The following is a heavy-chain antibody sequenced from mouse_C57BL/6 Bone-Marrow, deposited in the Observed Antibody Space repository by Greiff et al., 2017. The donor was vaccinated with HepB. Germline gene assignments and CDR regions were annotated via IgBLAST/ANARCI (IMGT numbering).Heavy chain of an antibody. CDR3: AAHGYYRAWFAY. CDR1: GFTFTDYY. D-gene: IGHD2-3*01. V-gene: IGHV7-3*01. J-gene: IGHJ3*01. CDR2: IRNKANGYTT. Sequence: EVQVVESGGGLVQPGGSLSLSCAASGFTFTDYYMSWVRQPPGKALEWLGFIRNKANGYTTEYSASVKGRFTISRDNSQSILYLQMNALRAEDSATYYCAAHGYYRAWFAYWGQGTLVTVSA.